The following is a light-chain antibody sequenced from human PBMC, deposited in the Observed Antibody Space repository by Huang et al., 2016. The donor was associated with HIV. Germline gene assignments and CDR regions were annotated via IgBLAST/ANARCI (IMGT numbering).Light chain of an antibody. Sequence: IQLTQSQSSLSASFGERVTITCRASQDISSYLAWYQQKPGKAPKILNYATSTLESGVPSRFSGSISGTDFTLTINNLQPEDFATYYCLHLNTYPGTFGPGTSVDV. V-gene: IGKV1-9*01. CDR3: LHLNTYPGT. CDR1: QDISSY. CDR2: ATS. J-gene: IGKJ3*01.